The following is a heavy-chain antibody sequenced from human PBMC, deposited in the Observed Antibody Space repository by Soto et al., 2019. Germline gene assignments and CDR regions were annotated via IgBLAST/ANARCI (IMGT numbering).Heavy chain of an antibody. Sequence: VRLSCAASGFSFSRYGMQWFRQAPGKGLEWVAVISYDGSNKYYADSVKGRFTISRDNSKNTLYLQMNSLRAEDTAVYYCAKDLRNLAFDYWGQGTMVTVSS. CDR1: GFSFSRYG. J-gene: IGHJ4*02. D-gene: IGHD3-3*02. V-gene: IGHV3-30*18. CDR2: ISYDGSNK. CDR3: AKDLRNLAFDY.